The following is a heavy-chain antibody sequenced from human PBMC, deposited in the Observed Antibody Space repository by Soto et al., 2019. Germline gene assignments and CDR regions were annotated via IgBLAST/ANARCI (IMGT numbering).Heavy chain of an antibody. CDR2: MNPNSGNT. CDR3: ARDHYYDFWSGYGYYYYYGMDV. Sequence: ASVKVSCKASGYTFTSYDINWVRQATGQGLEWMGWMNPNSGNTGYAQKFQGRVTVTRNTSISTAYMELSSLRSEDTAVYYCARDHYYDFWSGYGYYYYYGMDVWGQGTTVTVCS. CDR1: GYTFTSYD. V-gene: IGHV1-8*01. J-gene: IGHJ6*02. D-gene: IGHD3-3*01.